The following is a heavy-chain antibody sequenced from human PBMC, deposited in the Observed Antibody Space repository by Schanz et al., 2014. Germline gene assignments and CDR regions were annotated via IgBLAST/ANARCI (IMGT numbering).Heavy chain of an antibody. CDR2: MNPNSDKT. CDR3: ARELVTYCGSGPTTYPRLYGMDV. J-gene: IGHJ6*02. V-gene: IGHV1-8*01. CDR1: GYTFTSYD. D-gene: IGHD3-10*01. Sequence: QAQLVQSGAEVKRPGASVKVSCKASGYTFTSYDIGWVRQATGQGLEWMGWMNPNSDKTGFPQKFQGRVTMTRTISESPAYMELSSLRSEDTAVYFCARELVTYCGSGPTTYPRLYGMDVWGQGTTVTVSS.